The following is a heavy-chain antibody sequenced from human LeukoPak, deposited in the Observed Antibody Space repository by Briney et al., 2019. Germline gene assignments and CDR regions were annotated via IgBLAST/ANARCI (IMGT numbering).Heavy chain of an antibody. CDR1: GGSISSGGYY. V-gene: IGHV4-31*03. CDR2: IYYSGST. D-gene: IGHD2-2*01. CDR3: TRSRYCSSTSCYGMDV. Sequence: SETLSLTCTVSGGSISSGGYYWTWVRQHPGKGLEWIGYIYYSGSTYYNPSLTRRVTISVDTSKNQFSLKLSPVTAADTAVYYCTRSRYCSSTSCYGMDVWGQGTTVTVSS. J-gene: IGHJ6*02.